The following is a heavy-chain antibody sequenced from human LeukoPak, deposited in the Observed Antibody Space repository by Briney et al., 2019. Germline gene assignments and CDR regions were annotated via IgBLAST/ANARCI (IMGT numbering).Heavy chain of an antibody. CDR1: GGTFSSYA. J-gene: IGHJ4*02. CDR2: IIPIFGTA. D-gene: IGHD5-18*01. Sequence: ASVKVSCKASGGTFSSYAISWVRQAPGQGLEWMGGIIPIFGTANYAQKFQGRVTITADKSTSTAYMELSSLRSEDTAVYYCARGQVDTAMSHWGQGTLVTVSS. CDR3: ARGQVDTAMSH. V-gene: IGHV1-69*06.